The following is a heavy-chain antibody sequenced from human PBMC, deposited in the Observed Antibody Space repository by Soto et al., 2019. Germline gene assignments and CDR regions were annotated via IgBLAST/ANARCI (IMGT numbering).Heavy chain of an antibody. CDR1: GFTFGDYA. J-gene: IGHJ3*02. CDR3: TRVEGDCSGGSCPDAFDI. V-gene: IGHV3-49*03. CDR2: IRSKAYGGTT. D-gene: IGHD2-15*01. Sequence: GGSLRLSCTASGFTFGDYAMSWFRQAPGKGLEWVGFIRSKAYGGTTEYAASVKGRFTISRDDSKSIAYLQMNSLKTEDTAVYYCTRVEGDCSGGSCPDAFDIWGQGTMVTVPS.